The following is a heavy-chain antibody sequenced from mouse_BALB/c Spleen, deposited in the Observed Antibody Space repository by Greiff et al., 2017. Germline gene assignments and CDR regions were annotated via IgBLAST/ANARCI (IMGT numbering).Heavy chain of an antibody. CDR3: ARDLGPDY. V-gene: IGHV5-6-5*01. Sequence: EVHLVESGGGLVKPGGSLKLSCAASGFTFSSYAMSWVRQTPEKRLEWVASISSGGSTYYPDSVKGRFTISRDNARNILYLQMSSLRSEDTAMYYCARDLGPDYWGQGTTLTVSS. J-gene: IGHJ2*01. CDR2: ISSGGST. CDR1: GFTFSSYA. D-gene: IGHD4-1*01.